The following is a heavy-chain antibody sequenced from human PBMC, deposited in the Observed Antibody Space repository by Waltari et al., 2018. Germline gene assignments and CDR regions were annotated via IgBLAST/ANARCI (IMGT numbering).Heavy chain of an antibody. CDR2: FRICGRTI. Sequence: QVQLVESGGGLVKPGGSLRLSCAASGFTFSDYYMSWISRAPGDGLDVVPYFRICGRTIAYVDSVKGRLTISRDNAKNPLYLQLNSLRAEDTAVYYCSRDSGGVAGTPRYWGQGTLVTVSS. CDR3: SRDSGGVAGTPRY. J-gene: IGHJ4*02. V-gene: IGHV3-11*04. D-gene: IGHD1-20*01. CDR1: GFTFSDYY.